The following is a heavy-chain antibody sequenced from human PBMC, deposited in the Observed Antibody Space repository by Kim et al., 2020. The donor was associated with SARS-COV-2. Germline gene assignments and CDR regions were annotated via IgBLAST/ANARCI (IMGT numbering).Heavy chain of an antibody. D-gene: IGHD3-3*01. CDR2: IDHGGST. CDR3: ARRHSSLDLDV. Sequence: SETLSLTCAVYGGSFSGYYWSWIRQPPGQGLEWLGEIDHGGSTNYNPSLKSRISLSADTSKSQFSLKLSSVTAADTAVYYCARRHSSLDLDVRGKGTTV. V-gene: IGHV4-34*01. J-gene: IGHJ6*03. CDR1: GGSFSGYY.